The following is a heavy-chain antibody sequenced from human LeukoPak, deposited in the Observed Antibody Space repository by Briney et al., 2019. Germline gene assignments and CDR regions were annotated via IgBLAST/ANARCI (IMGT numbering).Heavy chain of an antibody. J-gene: IGHJ4*02. CDR3: ARVGGVGPFDY. D-gene: IGHD3-16*01. V-gene: IGHV3-64*01. CDR1: GGTFSSYA. Sequence: ASVTVSCKASGGTFSSYAMHWVRQAPGKGLEYVSAMSSNGGTTDYANSVKGRFTISRDNSKNTLYLQMGSLRDEDMAVYYCARVGGVGPFDYWGQGTLVTVSS. CDR2: MSSNGGTT.